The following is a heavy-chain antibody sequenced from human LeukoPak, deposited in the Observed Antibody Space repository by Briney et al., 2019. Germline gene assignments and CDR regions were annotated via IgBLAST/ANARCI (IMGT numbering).Heavy chain of an antibody. D-gene: IGHD1-1*01. CDR3: AKDFVRYNIQFDY. CDR2: ISRSSSFT. CDR1: GFIFSDYY. V-gene: IGHV3-11*05. Sequence: GGSLRLSCAASGFIFSDYYMSWICQAPGKGLEFVSNISRSSSFTNYADSVKGRFPISRDNAKKSLYLQMNSLRAEDTALYYCAKDFVRYNIQFDYWGQGALVTVSS. J-gene: IGHJ4*02.